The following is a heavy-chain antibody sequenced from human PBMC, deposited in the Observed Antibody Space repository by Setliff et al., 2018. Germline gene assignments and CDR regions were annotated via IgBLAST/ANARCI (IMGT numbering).Heavy chain of an antibody. J-gene: IGHJ5*01. CDR3: AGRDYSGGDS. V-gene: IGHV4-39*02. D-gene: IGHD4-4*01. Sequence: PSETLSLTCTVSGGSISSSSYYWGWIRQPPGKGLEWIGSIYYSGSTYYNPSLKSRVTISADTSNNSFSLNLFSVTAADTAVYYCAGRDYSGGDSWGHGTLVTVSS. CDR1: GGSISSSSYY. CDR2: IYYSGST.